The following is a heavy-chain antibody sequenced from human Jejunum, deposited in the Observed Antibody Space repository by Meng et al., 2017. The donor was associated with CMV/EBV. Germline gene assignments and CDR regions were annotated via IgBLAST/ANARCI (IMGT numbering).Heavy chain of an antibody. J-gene: IGHJ5*02. Sequence: EVQLVDSGGGLVKPGVSLSRSCIGSGFTFSSYNMNWVRQAPGKGLEWVSSISSSSRYINYADSVKGRFTISRDNAKNSLYLQMNSLRVEDTAIYYCARDIDHWGQGTLVTVSS. CDR1: GFTFSSYN. CDR3: ARDIDH. CDR2: ISSSSRYI. V-gene: IGHV3-21*01.